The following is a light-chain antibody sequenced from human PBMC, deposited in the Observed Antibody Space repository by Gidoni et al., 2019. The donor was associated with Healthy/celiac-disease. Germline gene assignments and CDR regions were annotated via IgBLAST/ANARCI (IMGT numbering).Light chain of an antibody. V-gene: IGKV3-20*01. Sequence: ELVLTQSPGTLSFSPGERATLSCRASQSVSSSYLAWYQQKPGQAPRLLIYGASSRATGSPDRFSGSGSGTDFTLTISRLEPEDFAVYYCQQYGSSPFTFGPGTKVDIK. J-gene: IGKJ3*01. CDR2: GAS. CDR3: QQYGSSPFT. CDR1: QSVSSSY.